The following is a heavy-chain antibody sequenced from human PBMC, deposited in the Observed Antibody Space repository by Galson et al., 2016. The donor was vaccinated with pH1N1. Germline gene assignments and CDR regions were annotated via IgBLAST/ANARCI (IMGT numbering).Heavy chain of an antibody. J-gene: IGHJ4*02. CDR2: ISASGAST. CDR1: GFTFSVFA. V-gene: IGHV3-23*01. Sequence: SLRLSCAASGFTFSVFAMCWVRQAPGKGLEWVSGISASGASTHFADSVKGRFTISRANSKNALYLEMNSLTGEDTAFYYCVKYDSSGYYYGRLANWGQGTLATVSS. CDR3: VKYDSSGYYYGRLAN. D-gene: IGHD3-22*01.